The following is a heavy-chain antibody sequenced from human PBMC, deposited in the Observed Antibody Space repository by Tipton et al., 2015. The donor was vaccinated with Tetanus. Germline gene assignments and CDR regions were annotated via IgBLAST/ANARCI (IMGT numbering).Heavy chain of an antibody. V-gene: IGHV3-33*01. CDR3: AIGRDYESPYYYYGMDV. J-gene: IGHJ6*02. D-gene: IGHD4-17*01. CDR2: IWYDGSNK. Sequence: SLRLSCAASGFTFSSYGMHWVRQAPGKGLEWVAVIWYDGSNKYYTDSVKGRFTISRDNSKNTLYLQMNSLRAEDTAVYYCAIGRDYESPYYYYGMDVWGQGTTVTVSS. CDR1: GFTFSSYG.